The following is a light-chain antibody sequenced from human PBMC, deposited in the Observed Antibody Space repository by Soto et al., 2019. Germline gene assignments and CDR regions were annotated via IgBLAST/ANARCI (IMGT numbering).Light chain of an antibody. J-gene: IGKJ5*01. Sequence: DVVMTQSPLSLPVTLGQPASISCRSNQSLVHSDGIAYFSWFQQRPGRSPSRLIYKVSNRDSWVTDRFGGSGAGTDFAVKISRVEVEDVAVYYGMQGTHWLITFGQGNRL. CDR1: QSLVHSDGIAY. V-gene: IGKV2-30*02. CDR3: MQGTHWLIT. CDR2: KVS.